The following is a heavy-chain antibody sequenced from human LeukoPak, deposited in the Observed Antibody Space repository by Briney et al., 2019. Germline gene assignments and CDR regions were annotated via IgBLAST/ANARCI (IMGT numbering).Heavy chain of an antibody. J-gene: IGHJ4*02. CDR1: GGSISSGGYY. CDR3: ARRAVTQKYFDY. CDR2: IYYSGST. Sequence: SQTLSLTCTVSGGSISSGGYYWSWIRQHPGKGLEWIGYIYYSGSTYYNPSLKSRVTISVDTSKNQSSLTLSSVTAADTAVYYCARRAVTQKYFDYWGQGTLVTVSS. D-gene: IGHD3-10*01. V-gene: IGHV4-31*03.